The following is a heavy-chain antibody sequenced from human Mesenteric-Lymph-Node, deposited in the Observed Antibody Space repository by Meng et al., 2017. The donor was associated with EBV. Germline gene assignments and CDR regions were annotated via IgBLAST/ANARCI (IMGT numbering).Heavy chain of an antibody. CDR3: AKMNPPPNNYDNRDSNY. CDR1: GGYHRPTTR. J-gene: IGHJ4*02. Sequence: QMHKQERAPVIGKHPETLSPQCPGSGGYHRPTTRARWVRQTPGKGLTSIAEKYPTDITKNRTSCKSRVTIKRDKYKNHFFLQMRTLTAADTAVYSCAKMNPPPNNYDNRDSNYWGQGSLVTVSS. V-gene: IGHV4-4*01. D-gene: IGHD3-22*01. CDR2: KYPTDIT.